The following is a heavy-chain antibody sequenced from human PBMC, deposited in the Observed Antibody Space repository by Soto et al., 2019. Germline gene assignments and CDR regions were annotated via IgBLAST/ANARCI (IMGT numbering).Heavy chain of an antibody. Sequence: GASVKVSCKASGYTFTTYYMHWVRQAPGQGLEWMGILNPSGGSTSYAQKFQGRVTMTRDTSTSTVYMELSSLRSEDTAVYYCARNSATYYDFWSGYYSVPTGANDAFDIWGQGTIVTVSS. CDR3: ARNSATYYDFWSGYYSVPTGANDAFDI. CDR2: LNPSGGST. J-gene: IGHJ3*02. V-gene: IGHV1-46*03. D-gene: IGHD3-3*01. CDR1: GYTFTTYY.